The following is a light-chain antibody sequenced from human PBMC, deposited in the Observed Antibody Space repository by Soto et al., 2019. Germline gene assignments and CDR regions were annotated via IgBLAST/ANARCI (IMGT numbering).Light chain of an antibody. Sequence: TQSPVTLAFSPGERATLSCRASQSVSSSYLAWYQQKPGQAPRLLIYGASTRAAGVPTRISGSGSGTEFTLTIISLQSEDFVVYYCQQYNIWPLTFGGGSMV. V-gene: IGKV3D-15*01. CDR3: QQYNIWPLT. CDR2: GAS. J-gene: IGKJ4*01. CDR1: QSVSSSY.